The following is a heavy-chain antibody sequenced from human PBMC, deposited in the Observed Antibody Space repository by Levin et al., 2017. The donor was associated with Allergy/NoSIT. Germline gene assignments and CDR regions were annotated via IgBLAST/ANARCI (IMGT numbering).Heavy chain of an antibody. Sequence: ASVKVSCKASGYTFTNYGISWVRQAPGQGLEWMGWISAYNGNTNYAQKPQGRFTMNAVRSTSTGCLEVSRLRTDNTAVYYCAGDVPDSSGWKPRVNDAFVIWGQGTVVTVS. D-gene: IGHD6-19*01. CDR3: AGDVPDSSGWKPRVNDAFVI. CDR1: GYTFTNYG. V-gene: IGHV1-18*01. CDR2: ISAYNGNT. J-gene: IGHJ3*02.